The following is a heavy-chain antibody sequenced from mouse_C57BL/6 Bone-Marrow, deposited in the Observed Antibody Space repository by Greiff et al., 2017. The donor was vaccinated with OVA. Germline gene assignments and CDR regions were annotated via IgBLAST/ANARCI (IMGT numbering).Heavy chain of an antibody. J-gene: IGHJ4*01. CDR2: IDPTRGGT. CDR3: ASPIYDYGSSPMDY. D-gene: IGHD1-1*01. CDR1: GYTFTSYW. V-gene: IGHV1-72*01. Sequence: QVQLQQPGAELVKPGASVKLSCKASGYTFTSYWMHWVKQRPGRGLEWIGRIDPTRGGTKYNEKFQSKATLPVDTPSSTAYMQLSSLTSEDSAVYYSASPIYDYGSSPMDYWGQGTSVTVSS.